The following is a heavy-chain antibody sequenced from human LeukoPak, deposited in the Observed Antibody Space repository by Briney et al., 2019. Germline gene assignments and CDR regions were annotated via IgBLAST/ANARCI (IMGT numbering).Heavy chain of an antibody. CDR2: IKEDGSET. J-gene: IGHJ4*02. V-gene: IGHV3-7*01. D-gene: IGHD3-10*01. CDR3: ARDRGFFLFDY. Sequence: GGSLRLSCAASGFTFGNHWMTWVRQAPGKGLEWLAHIKEDGSETAHVDSVRGRLTISRDNAKNSLYLQMSSLRDEDTAVYYCARDRGFFLFDYWGQGILVSVSS. CDR1: GFTFGNHW.